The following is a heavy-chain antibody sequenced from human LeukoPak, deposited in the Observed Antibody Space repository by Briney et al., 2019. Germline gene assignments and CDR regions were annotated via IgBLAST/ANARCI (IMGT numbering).Heavy chain of an antibody. CDR2: ISNGGGNI. Sequence: GGSLRLSCAASGFTFSDYYMSWIRQAPGRGLEWVSYISNGGGNIYYANSVRGRLTISRDNAKNSLYLQMNSLRPDDTAVYYCARGPSYSSRPGSWGQGTLVTVSS. V-gene: IGHV3-11*01. CDR3: ARGPSYSSRPGS. J-gene: IGHJ4*02. CDR1: GFTFSDYY. D-gene: IGHD3-10*01.